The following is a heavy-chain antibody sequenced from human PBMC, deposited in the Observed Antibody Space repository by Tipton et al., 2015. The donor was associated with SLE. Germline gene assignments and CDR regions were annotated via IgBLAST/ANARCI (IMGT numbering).Heavy chain of an antibody. J-gene: IGHJ4*02. CDR1: GFTFSGYW. CDR2: IKQDGSEK. D-gene: IGHD5-12*01. CDR3: ARISGFDSLFDY. V-gene: IGHV3-7*01. Sequence: SLRLSCAASGFTFSGYWMTWVRQAPGKGLEWVANIKQDGSEKYYVESVKGRFTISRDNAMTSLYLQMNSLRADDTGVYYCARISGFDSLFDYWGQESLVTVSS.